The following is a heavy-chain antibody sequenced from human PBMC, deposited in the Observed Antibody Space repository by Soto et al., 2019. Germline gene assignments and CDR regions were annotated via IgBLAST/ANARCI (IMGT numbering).Heavy chain of an antibody. CDR2: IFSNDEK. Sequence: GSGPTLVNPTETLTLTCTVSGFSLRNARMGVSWIRQPPGKALEWLAHIFSNDEKSYSTSLKSRLTISKDTSKSQVVLTMTNMDPVDTATYYCARIPATGDFDYWGQGTLVTVSS. J-gene: IGHJ4*02. CDR1: GFSLRNARMG. CDR3: ARIPATGDFDY. V-gene: IGHV2-26*01. D-gene: IGHD7-27*01.